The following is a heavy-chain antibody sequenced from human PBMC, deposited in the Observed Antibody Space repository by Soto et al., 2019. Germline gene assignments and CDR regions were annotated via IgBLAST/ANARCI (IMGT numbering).Heavy chain of an antibody. V-gene: IGHV1-8*01. D-gene: IGHD4-4*01. CDR2: MNPNSGNT. CDR1: GYTFTSYD. CDR3: AKSRLHRGRAAGQLYYMYV. J-gene: IGHJ6*03. Sequence: GASVKVSCKASGYTFTSYDINWVRQATGQGLEWMGWMNPNSGNTGYAQKFQGRVTMTRNTSISTAYMELSSLRSEDTAVYYCAKSRLHRGRAAGQLYYMYVCGKGTTVTVSS.